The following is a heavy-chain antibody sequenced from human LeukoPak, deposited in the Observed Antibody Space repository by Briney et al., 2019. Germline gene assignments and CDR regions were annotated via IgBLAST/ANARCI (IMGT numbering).Heavy chain of an antibody. J-gene: IGHJ6*04. CDR3: TRYAYDAFGMDV. CDR1: GFTFSGSA. V-gene: IGHV3-73*01. Sequence: PGGSLRLSCAASGFTFSGSAMHWVRQASGKGLEWVGRIRSKANSYATAYAASVKGRFTISRDDSKNTAYLQMNSLKTEDTAVYYCTRYAYDAFGMDVWVEGTTLSVSS. D-gene: IGHD3-3*01. CDR2: IRSKANSYAT.